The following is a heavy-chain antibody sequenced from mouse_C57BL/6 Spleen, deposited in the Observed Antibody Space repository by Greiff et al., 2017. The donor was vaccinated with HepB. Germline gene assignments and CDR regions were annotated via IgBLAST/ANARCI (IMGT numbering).Heavy chain of an antibody. Sequence: EVQGVESGGGLVQPGGSLKLSCAASGFTFSDYYMYWVRQTPEKRLEWVAYISNGGGSTYYPDTVKGRFTISRDNAKNTLYLQMSRLKSEDTAMYYCARVYYGSDWYFDVWGTGTTVTVSS. CDR2: ISNGGGST. CDR1: GFTFSDYY. CDR3: ARVYYGSDWYFDV. J-gene: IGHJ1*03. D-gene: IGHD1-1*01. V-gene: IGHV5-12*01.